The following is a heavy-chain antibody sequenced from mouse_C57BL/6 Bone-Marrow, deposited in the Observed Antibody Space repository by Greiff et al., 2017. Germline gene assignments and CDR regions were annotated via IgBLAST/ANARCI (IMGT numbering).Heavy chain of an antibody. CDR2: IYPRSGNT. D-gene: IGHD1-1*01. J-gene: IGHJ2*01. V-gene: IGHV1-81*01. CDR1: GYTFTSYG. CDR3: ARGYYGPEAY. Sequence: QVQLQQSGAELARPGASVKLSCKASGYTFTSYGISWVKQRPGQGLEWIGEIYPRSGNTYYNEKFKGKATLTADKSSSTAYMELRSLTSEDSAGYFCARGYYGPEAYWGQGTTLTVSS.